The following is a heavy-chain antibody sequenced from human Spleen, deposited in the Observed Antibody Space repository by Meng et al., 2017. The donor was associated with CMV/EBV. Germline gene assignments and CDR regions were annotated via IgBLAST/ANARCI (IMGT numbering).Heavy chain of an antibody. Sequence: SQTLSLTCAVYGGSFSGYYWSWIRQPPGKGLEWIGSIYYSGSTYYNPSLKSRVTISVDTSKNQFSLKLSSVTAADTAVYYCARQPPAYYYYGMDVWGQGTTVTVSS. V-gene: IGHV4-34*01. J-gene: IGHJ6*02. CDR2: IYYSGST. CDR3: ARQPPAYYYYGMDV. CDR1: GGSFSGYY.